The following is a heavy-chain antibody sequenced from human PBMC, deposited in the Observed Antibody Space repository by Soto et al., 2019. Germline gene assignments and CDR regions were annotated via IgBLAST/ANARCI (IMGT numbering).Heavy chain of an antibody. CDR1: GGTFSSYA. Sequence: SVKVSCKASGGTFSSYAISWVRQAPGQGLEWMGGIIPIFGTANYAQKFQGRVTITRDTSASTAYMELSSLRSEDTAVYYCARVSGYDILTGYGYWGQGTLVTVSS. J-gene: IGHJ4*02. CDR2: IIPIFGTA. V-gene: IGHV1-69*06. D-gene: IGHD3-9*01. CDR3: ARVSGYDILTGYGY.